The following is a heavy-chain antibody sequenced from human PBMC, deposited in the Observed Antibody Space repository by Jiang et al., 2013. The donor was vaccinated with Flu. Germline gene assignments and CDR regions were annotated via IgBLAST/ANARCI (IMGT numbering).Heavy chain of an antibody. CDR2: MNPNSGNT. Sequence: SGYTFTSYDINWVRQATGQGLEWRGWMNPNSGNTGYAQKFQGRVTMTRNTSISTAYMELSSLRSEDTAVYYCASLPNPGSYYYYGMDVWGQGTTVTVSS. CDR1: GYTFTSYD. J-gene: IGHJ6*02. D-gene: IGHD1-14*01. V-gene: IGHV1-8*01. CDR3: ASLPNPGSYYYYGMDV.